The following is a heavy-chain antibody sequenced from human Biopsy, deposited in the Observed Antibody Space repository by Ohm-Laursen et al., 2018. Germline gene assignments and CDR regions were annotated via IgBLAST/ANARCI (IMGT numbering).Heavy chain of an antibody. V-gene: IGHV3-21*01. CDR1: GFSFTSYT. D-gene: IGHD3-10*01. CDR2: ITSRSGYK. J-gene: IGHJ6*02. CDR3: ASLGLVWFRELLSVPFGMNV. Sequence: SLRLSCAAAGFSFTSYTMNWVRQVPGKGLEWVSSITSRSGYKYYADSVKGRFTISRDNAKNSLYLQMNSLRAEDTAVHFWASLGLVWFRELLSVPFGMNVWGQGTTVTVSS.